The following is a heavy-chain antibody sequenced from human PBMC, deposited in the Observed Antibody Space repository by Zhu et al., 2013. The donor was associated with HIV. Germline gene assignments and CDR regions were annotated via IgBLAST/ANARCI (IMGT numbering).Heavy chain of an antibody. V-gene: IGHV1-69*06. J-gene: IGHJ6*02. Sequence: QVQLVQSGAEVKKPGSSVKVSCKASGGTFSSYAISWVRQAPGQGLEWMGGIIPIFGTANYAQKFQGRVTITADKSTSTAYMELSSLRSEDTAVYYCAREGGQAGRQYPHLSHYYYGMDVWGQGTTVTVSS. CDR2: IIPIFGTA. CDR3: AREGGQAGRQYPHLSHYYYGMDV. CDR1: GGTFSSYA. D-gene: IGHD2-2*01.